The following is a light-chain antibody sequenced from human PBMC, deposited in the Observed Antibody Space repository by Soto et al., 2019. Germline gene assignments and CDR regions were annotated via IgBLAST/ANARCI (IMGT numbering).Light chain of an antibody. CDR2: EVN. CDR1: SSDVGDYKF. V-gene: IGLV2-8*01. J-gene: IGLJ2*01. CDR3: SSYAGNNNVV. Sequence: QSVLTQPPSASGSPGQSVTISCTGTSSDVGDYKFVSWYQQHPGKAPKLLMYEVNRRPSGVPDRFSGSKSGNTASLTVSGLQAEDEAEYDCSSYAGNNNVVFGGGTKMTVL.